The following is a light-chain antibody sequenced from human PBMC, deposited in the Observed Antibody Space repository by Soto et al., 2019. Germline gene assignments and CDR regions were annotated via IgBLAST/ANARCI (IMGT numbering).Light chain of an antibody. CDR1: QSISSW. J-gene: IGKJ1*01. CDR2: KAS. V-gene: IGKV1-5*03. Sequence: DIQMTQSPSTLSASVGDRVTITCRASQSISSWLAWYQQKPGKAPKLLIYKASSLESGVPSRFSGSGSGTEFTLTISSLQPDDFAVYYCQQYTNWPWTFGRGTKVDIK. CDR3: QQYTNWPWT.